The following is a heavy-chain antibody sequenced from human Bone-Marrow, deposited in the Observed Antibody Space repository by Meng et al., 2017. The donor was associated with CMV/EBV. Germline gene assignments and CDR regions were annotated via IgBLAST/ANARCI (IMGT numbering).Heavy chain of an antibody. CDR3: ARTPEYSSSSFIHYYYYYGMDV. CDR2: IYPGDSDT. D-gene: IGHD6-6*01. Sequence: GESLKISCKGSGYSFTSYWIGWVRQMPGKGLEWMGIIYPGDSDTRYSPSFQGQVTISADKSISTAYMELSSLRSEDTAVYYCARTPEYSSSSFIHYYYYYGMDVWGQGTTVTVSS. J-gene: IGHJ6*02. V-gene: IGHV5-51*01. CDR1: GYSFTSYW.